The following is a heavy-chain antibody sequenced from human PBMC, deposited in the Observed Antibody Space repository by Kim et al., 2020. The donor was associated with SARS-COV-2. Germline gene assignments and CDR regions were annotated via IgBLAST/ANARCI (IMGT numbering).Heavy chain of an antibody. D-gene: IGHD6-13*01. CDR1: GGSFSGYY. CDR2: INHSGST. J-gene: IGHJ4*02. Sequence: SETLSLTCAVYGGSFSGYYWSWIRQPPGKGLEWIGEINHSGSTNYNPSLKSRVTISVDTSKNQFSLKLSSVTAADTAVYYCAKAGSWSRPAWGQGTLVTVSS. V-gene: IGHV4-34*01. CDR3: AKAGSWSRPA.